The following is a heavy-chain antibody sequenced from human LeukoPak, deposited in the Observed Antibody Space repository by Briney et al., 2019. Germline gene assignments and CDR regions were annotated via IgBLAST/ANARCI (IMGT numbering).Heavy chain of an antibody. CDR2: ISSSGSTI. CDR1: GFTFSSYE. D-gene: IGHD5-12*01. CDR3: ASQGRYNYYYYGMDV. J-gene: IGHJ6*02. Sequence: GRSLRLSCAASGFTFSSYEMNWVRQAPGKGLEWVSYISSSGSTIYYADSVKGRFTISRDNAKNSLYLQMNSLRAEDTAVYYCASQGRYNYYYYGMDVWGQGTTVTVSS. V-gene: IGHV3-48*03.